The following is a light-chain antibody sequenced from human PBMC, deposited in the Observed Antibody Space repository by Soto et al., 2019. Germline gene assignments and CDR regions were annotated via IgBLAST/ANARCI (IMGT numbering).Light chain of an antibody. J-gene: IGKJ4*01. CDR1: QSVLYSSNNKNY. CDR3: QQYYSTPLT. Sequence: DIVMTQSPDSLAVSLGERATINCKSSQSVLYSSNNKNYLAWYQQKPGQPPKLLIYWASTRKSGVPDRFSGSVSGTDFTLTISSLQAEDVAVYYCQQYYSTPLTFGGGNKVEIK. CDR2: WAS. V-gene: IGKV4-1*01.